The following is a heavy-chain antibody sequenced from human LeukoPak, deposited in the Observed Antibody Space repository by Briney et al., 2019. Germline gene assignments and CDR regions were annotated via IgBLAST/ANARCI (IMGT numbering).Heavy chain of an antibody. D-gene: IGHD6-13*01. CDR1: GYTFTGYY. Sequence: ASVKVSCKASGYTFTGYYMHWVRQAPGQGLEWMGWINPNSGGTNYAQKFQGRVTMTRDTSVSTAYMELSRLRSDDTAVYYCARDSSSWSFAGNWFDPWGQGTLVTVSS. CDR3: ARDSSSWSFAGNWFDP. J-gene: IGHJ5*02. V-gene: IGHV1-2*02. CDR2: INPNSGGT.